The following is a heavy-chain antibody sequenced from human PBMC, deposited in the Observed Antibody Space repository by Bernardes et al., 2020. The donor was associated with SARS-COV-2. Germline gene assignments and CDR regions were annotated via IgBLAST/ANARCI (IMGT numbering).Heavy chain of an antibody. V-gene: IGHV3-23*01. CDR2: ISGSGGST. CDR3: ARGRAVGGTYFDY. J-gene: IGHJ4*02. D-gene: IGHD2-15*01. CDR1: GFTFSAYA. Sequence: GSLRLSCAASGFTFSAYAMNWVRQAPGKGLEWVASISGSGGSTHYADSVKGRFTISRDNSKKTLSLQMSSLRADDTALYYCARGRAVGGTYFDYWGQGTLVTVSS.